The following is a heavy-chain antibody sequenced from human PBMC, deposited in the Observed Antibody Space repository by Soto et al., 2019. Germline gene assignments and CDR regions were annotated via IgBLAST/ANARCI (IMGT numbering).Heavy chain of an antibody. CDR2: FDPEDGET. Sequence: QVQLVQSGAEVKKPGASVKVSCKVSGYTLTELSMHWVRQAPGKGLEWMGGFDPEDGETIYAQKFQGRVTMTEDTSTDTAYMELSSLRSEDTAVYYCATGLGYSSGRYGYYYGMDVWGQGTTVTVSS. J-gene: IGHJ6*02. CDR1: GYTLTELS. V-gene: IGHV1-24*01. CDR3: ATGLGYSSGRYGYYYGMDV. D-gene: IGHD6-19*01.